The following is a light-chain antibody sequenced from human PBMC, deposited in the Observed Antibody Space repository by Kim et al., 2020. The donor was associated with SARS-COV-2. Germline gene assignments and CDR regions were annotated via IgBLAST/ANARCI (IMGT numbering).Light chain of an antibody. CDR1: QSVSSSN. V-gene: IGKV3-20*01. Sequence: GERATVTSRASQSVSSSNLAWYQQKPGQAHRLVIYGASSRATGSQDRFSGSGSGTEFNVTNSRLEPEDIAVYYCQQYGSSAYTFGQGTKLEI. CDR2: GAS. J-gene: IGKJ2*01. CDR3: QQYGSSAYT.